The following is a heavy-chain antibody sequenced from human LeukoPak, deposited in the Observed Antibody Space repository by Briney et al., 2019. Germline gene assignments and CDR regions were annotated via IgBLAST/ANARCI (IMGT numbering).Heavy chain of an antibody. CDR2: INPNSGGT. V-gene: IGHV1-2*02. Sequence: ASVKVSCKASGYTFTGYYMHWVRQAPGQGLEWMGWINPNSGGTNYAQKFQGRVTMTRDTSISTAYMELSRLRSDDTAVYYCARKRGYSYGYDYWGQGTLVTVSS. J-gene: IGHJ4*02. CDR3: ARKRGYSYGYDY. CDR1: GYTFTGYY. D-gene: IGHD5-18*01.